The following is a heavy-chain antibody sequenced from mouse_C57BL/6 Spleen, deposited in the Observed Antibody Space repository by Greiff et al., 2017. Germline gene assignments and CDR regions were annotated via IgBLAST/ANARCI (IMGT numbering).Heavy chain of an antibody. D-gene: IGHD2-1*01. CDR3: ARGHLPLDY. Sequence: EVQLQQSGPGLVKPSQSLSLTCSVTGYSITSGYYWNWIRQFPGNKLEWMGYISYDGSNNYNPSLKNRISITRDTSKNQFFLKLNSVTTEDTATYYCARGHLPLDYWGQGTTLTVSS. CDR2: ISYDGSN. V-gene: IGHV3-6*01. J-gene: IGHJ2*01. CDR1: GYSITSGYY.